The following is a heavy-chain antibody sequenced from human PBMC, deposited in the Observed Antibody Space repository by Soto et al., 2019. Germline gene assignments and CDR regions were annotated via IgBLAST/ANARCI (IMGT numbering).Heavy chain of an antibody. Sequence: ASVKVSCKASGYTFTSYAMHWVRQAPGQRLEWMGWINAGNGNTKYSQKFQGRVTITRDTSASTAYMELSSLRSEDTAVYYCGRDPVYGDYGTSPADDYWGQGTLVTVSS. V-gene: IGHV1-3*01. CDR3: GRDPVYGDYGTSPADDY. J-gene: IGHJ4*02. D-gene: IGHD4-17*01. CDR1: GYTFTSYA. CDR2: INAGNGNT.